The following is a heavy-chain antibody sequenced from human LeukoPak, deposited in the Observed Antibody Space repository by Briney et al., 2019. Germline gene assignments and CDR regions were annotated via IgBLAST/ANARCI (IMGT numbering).Heavy chain of an antibody. J-gene: IGHJ4*02. D-gene: IGHD6-13*01. CDR3: ARGPGTWYYY. Sequence: SETLSLTCAVYGGSFSGYYWSWIRQPPGKGLEWIGEINHSGSTNYNPSLKSRVTISIDTSKNQSSLKLSSVTAADTALYYCARGPGTWYYYWGQGTLVTASS. CDR2: INHSGST. V-gene: IGHV4-34*01. CDR1: GGSFSGYY.